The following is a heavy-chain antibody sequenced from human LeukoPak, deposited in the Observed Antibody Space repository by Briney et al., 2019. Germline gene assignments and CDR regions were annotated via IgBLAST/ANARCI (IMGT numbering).Heavy chain of an antibody. CDR2: ISGSGGST. V-gene: IGHV3-23*01. Sequence: GGSLRLSCAASGFTFSSYATSWVRQAPGKGLEWVSAISGSGGSTYYADSVKGRFTISRDNSKNTLYLQMNSLRAEDTAVYYCAKVGSGWYYFDYWGQGTLVTVSS. J-gene: IGHJ4*02. D-gene: IGHD6-19*01. CDR3: AKVGSGWYYFDY. CDR1: GFTFSSYA.